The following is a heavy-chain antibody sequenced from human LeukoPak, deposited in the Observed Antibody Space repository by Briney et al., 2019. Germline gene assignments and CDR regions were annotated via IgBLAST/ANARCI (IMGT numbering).Heavy chain of an antibody. Sequence: ASVKVSCKVSGYSLTDLSMHWVRQAPGNGLEWMGGFDPEHSEAIYAQKFQGRVSMTEDTSTDTAYMELSSLRSEDTAVYYCAAGGIYSLLDYWGQGTLVTVSS. CDR3: AAGGIYSLLDY. CDR2: FDPEHSEA. V-gene: IGHV1-24*01. D-gene: IGHD1-26*01. J-gene: IGHJ4*02. CDR1: GYSLTDLS.